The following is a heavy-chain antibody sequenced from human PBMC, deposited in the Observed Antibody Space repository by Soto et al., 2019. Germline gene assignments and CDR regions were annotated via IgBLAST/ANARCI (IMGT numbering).Heavy chain of an antibody. Sequence: EASVKVSCKTSGYTFTNHDISWVRQAPGQGLEWMGWVSADNGNTNYAQRLQGRVTMTTDTSTNTANMELRSLRSDDTAVYYCARVAGERGYSYVPFDYWGQGTLVTVSS. V-gene: IGHV1-18*01. D-gene: IGHD5-18*01. J-gene: IGHJ4*02. CDR1: GYTFTNHD. CDR2: VSADNGNT. CDR3: ARVAGERGYSYVPFDY.